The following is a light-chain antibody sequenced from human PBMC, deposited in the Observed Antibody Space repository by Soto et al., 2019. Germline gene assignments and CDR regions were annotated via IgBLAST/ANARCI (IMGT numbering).Light chain of an antibody. J-gene: IGKJ4*01. V-gene: IGKV1-39*01. CDR2: AAS. CDR1: QSISTY. CDR3: QESHSTPFT. Sequence: DIQMTQSPSSLSASVGDRVTITCRASQSISTYLNWFQQKPGKAPKLLIYAASNLESGVPSRFSGSGSGTDFTLTISSLQPEDFATYYCQESHSTPFTFGGGTKVEIK.